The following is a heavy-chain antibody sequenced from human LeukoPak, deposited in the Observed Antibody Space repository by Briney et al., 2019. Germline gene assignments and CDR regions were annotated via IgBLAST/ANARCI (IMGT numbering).Heavy chain of an antibody. V-gene: IGHV3-72*01. D-gene: IGHD2-21*02. J-gene: IGHJ5*02. Sequence: GGSLRLSCAASGFSFSDHYLDWVRQAPGKGLEWVGRIRKRGNSYTTEYAASVKGRFTISRDDSKNSLYLQMNSLKTEDTAVYYCAKEPRQCGADCFSLLDQWGQGTLVTVSS. CDR3: AKEPRQCGADCFSLLDQ. CDR1: GFSFSDHY. CDR2: IRKRGNSYTT.